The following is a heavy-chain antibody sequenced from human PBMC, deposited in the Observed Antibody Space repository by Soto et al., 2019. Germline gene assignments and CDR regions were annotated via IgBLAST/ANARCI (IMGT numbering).Heavy chain of an antibody. V-gene: IGHV4-59*01. CDR2: IYYSGST. J-gene: IGHJ4*02. CDR1: GGSISSYY. CDR3: ARGSQWLVYYFDY. Sequence: PSETLSLTCTVSGGSISSYYWSWIRQPPGKGLEWIGYIYYSGSTNYNPSLKSRVTISVDTSKNQFSLKLSSVTAADTAVYYCARGSQWLVYYFDYWGQGTLVTVSS. D-gene: IGHD6-19*01.